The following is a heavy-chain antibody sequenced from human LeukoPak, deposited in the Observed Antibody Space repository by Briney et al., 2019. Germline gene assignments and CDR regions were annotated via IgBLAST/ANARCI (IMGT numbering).Heavy chain of an antibody. CDR2: ICNSGSTI. V-gene: IGHV3-11*01. D-gene: IGHD3-22*01. Sequence: PGGSLRLSWAASGFTFGDYYMTWIPQAPGRGREWISYICNSGSTIYYADSVKGRFTISRDNAKTSLYLQMNSLRAEDTAVYYCAIGTYYYDSSGYYYIDYWGQGTLVTVSS. J-gene: IGHJ4*02. CDR3: AIGTYYYDSSGYYYIDY. CDR1: GFTFGDYY.